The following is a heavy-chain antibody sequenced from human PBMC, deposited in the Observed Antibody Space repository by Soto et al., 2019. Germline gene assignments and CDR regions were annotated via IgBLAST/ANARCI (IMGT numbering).Heavy chain of an antibody. J-gene: IGHJ6*02. CDR2: ISGDNGNT. CDR1: GYTFTKYG. Sequence: QVPLVQSGAEVRKPGASVKVSCKASGYTFTKYGITWVRQAPGQGLEWLGWISGDNGNTNFAQRLKDRVTMTTDTLTTTAYMELRSLRRDDTAIYYCARVASLIPIFHGLDAWGQGTTVTVSS. V-gene: IGHV1-18*04. CDR3: ARVASLIPIFHGLDA. D-gene: IGHD3-3*01.